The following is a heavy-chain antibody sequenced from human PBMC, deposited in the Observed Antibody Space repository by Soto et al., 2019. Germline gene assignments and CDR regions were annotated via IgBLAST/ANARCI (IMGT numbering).Heavy chain of an antibody. CDR1: GGSISRYY. Sequence: QVQLQESGPGLVKPSKTLSLTCTVSGGSISRYYWSWIRQPPGQGLEWIGYTYYSGSTNYNPSLNSRVTISVAPSKNPFSLKLSSLTAADTAVYYCARDRDGGHNWFDPWGQGTLVTVSS. CDR3: ARDRDGGHNWFDP. D-gene: IGHD3-10*01. CDR2: TYYSGST. V-gene: IGHV4-59*01. J-gene: IGHJ5*02.